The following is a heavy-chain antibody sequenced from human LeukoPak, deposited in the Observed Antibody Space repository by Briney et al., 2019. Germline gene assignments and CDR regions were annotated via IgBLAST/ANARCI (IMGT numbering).Heavy chain of an antibody. V-gene: IGHV4-39*01. CDR2: IYYSGST. CDR1: GGSISSSSYY. Sequence: SETLSLTCTVSGGSISSSSYYWGWIRQPPGKGLEWIGSIYYSGSTYYNPSLKSRVTISVDTSKNQFSLKLSSVTAADTAVYYCARGKFLVPAARHWFDPWGQGTLVTVSS. CDR3: ARGKFLVPAARHWFDP. D-gene: IGHD2-2*01. J-gene: IGHJ5*02.